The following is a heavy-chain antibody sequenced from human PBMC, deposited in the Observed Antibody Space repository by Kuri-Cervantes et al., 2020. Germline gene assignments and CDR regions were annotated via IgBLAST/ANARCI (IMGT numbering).Heavy chain of an antibody. J-gene: IGHJ6*02. CDR3: ARPSLMTILRYCNGGSCNGGDDYYGMDV. CDR2: ISYDGSNK. Sequence: GGSLRLSCAASGFTFSSYGMHWFRQAPGKGLEWVAVISYDGSNKYYADSVKGRFTISRDNSKNTLYLQMSSLRADDTAVYYCARPSLMTILRYCNGGSCNGGDDYYGMDVWGQGTTVTVSS. V-gene: IGHV3-30*03. D-gene: IGHD2-15*01. CDR1: GFTFSSYG.